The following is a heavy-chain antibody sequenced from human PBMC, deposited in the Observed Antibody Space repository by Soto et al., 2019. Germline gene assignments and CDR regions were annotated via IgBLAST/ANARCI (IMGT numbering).Heavy chain of an antibody. CDR1: GFTFGSYW. Sequence: PGGSLRLSCAASGFTFGSYWMDWVRQTPGKGLVWVSRINSDGSSTRYADSVKGRFTISRDNAKNTLYLQMNSLRVEDTAVYYCERKYCSGGSCNDLDSWGQGTLVTVYS. CDR2: INSDGSST. J-gene: IGHJ4*02. D-gene: IGHD2-15*01. V-gene: IGHV3-74*01. CDR3: ERKYCSGGSCNDLDS.